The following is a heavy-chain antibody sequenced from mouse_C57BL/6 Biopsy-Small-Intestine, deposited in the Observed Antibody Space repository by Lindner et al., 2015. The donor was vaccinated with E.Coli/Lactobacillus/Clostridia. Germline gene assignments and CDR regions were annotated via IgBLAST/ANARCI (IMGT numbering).Heavy chain of an antibody. CDR2: IYPGDGDI. V-gene: IGHV1-82*01. Sequence: VQLQESGPELVKPGASVKISCKTSGYVFSKSWMNWVKQRPGKGLEWIGWIYPGDGDIDYNGKFKAKATLTVDKSSSTAYMELSSLTSEDSAVYFCARSGYYGEYDWYFDVWGAGTTVTVSS. CDR3: ARSGYYGEYDWYFDV. D-gene: IGHD2-13*01. J-gene: IGHJ1*01. CDR1: GYVFSKSW.